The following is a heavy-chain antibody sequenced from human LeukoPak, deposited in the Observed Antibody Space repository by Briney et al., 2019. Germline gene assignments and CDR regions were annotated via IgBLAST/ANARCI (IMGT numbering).Heavy chain of an antibody. CDR2: ISSSSSYI. J-gene: IGHJ4*02. D-gene: IGHD6-13*01. V-gene: IGHV3-21*01. Sequence: GGSLRLSCAASGFTFSSYSMNWVRQAPGEGLEWVSSISSSSSYIYYADSVKGRFTISRDSAKNSLYLQMNSLRAEDTAVYYCAGGYSSSWYAHWGQGTLVTVSS. CDR1: GFTFSSYS. CDR3: AGGYSSSWYAH.